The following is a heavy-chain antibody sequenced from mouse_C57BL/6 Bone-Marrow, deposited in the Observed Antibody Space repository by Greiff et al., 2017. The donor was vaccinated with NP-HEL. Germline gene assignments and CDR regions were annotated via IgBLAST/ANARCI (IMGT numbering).Heavy chain of an antibody. D-gene: IGHD1-1*01. CDR1: GFTFSDFY. CDR3: ARGAWGTTVGDYAMDY. Sequence: EVQGVESGGGLVQSGRSLRLSCATSGFTFSDFYMEWVRQAPGKGLEWIAASRNKANDYTTEYSASVKGRFIVSSVTSQSILYLQMNDLRAEDTAIYDCARGAWGTTVGDYAMDYWGQGTSVTVSS. J-gene: IGHJ4*01. V-gene: IGHV7-1*01. CDR2: SRNKANDYTT.